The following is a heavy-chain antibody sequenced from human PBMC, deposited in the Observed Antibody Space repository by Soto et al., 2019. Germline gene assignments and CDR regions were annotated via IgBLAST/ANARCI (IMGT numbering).Heavy chain of an antibody. Sequence: QVKLVQSGAEVRRPRASVKVSCKASGYTFFNYDITWVRQAPGQGLEWMGWVSGYNGHTNYAQKFEGRVTMTRDISTTTAYMELRNLRSDDTAVYYCARLVGPTSSDNWFDPWGQGTLVTVSS. J-gene: IGHJ5*02. CDR1: GYTFFNYD. CDR3: ARLVGPTSSDNWFDP. CDR2: VSGYNGHT. V-gene: IGHV1-18*01. D-gene: IGHD1-26*01.